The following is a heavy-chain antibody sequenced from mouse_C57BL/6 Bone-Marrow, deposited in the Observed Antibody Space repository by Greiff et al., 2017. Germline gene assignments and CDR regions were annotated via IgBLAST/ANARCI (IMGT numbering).Heavy chain of an antibody. V-gene: IGHV1-4*01. CDR2: INPSSGYT. J-gene: IGHJ3*01. CDR3: ARSIYYSSYLAWFAY. CDR1: GYTFTSYT. D-gene: IGHD2-5*01. Sequence: QVQLQQSGAELARPGASVKMSCKASGYTFTSYTMHWVKQRPGQGLEWIGYINPSSGYTKYNQKFKDKATLTADKSSSTAYMQLSSLTSEDSAVYYCARSIYYSSYLAWFAYWGQGTLVTVSA.